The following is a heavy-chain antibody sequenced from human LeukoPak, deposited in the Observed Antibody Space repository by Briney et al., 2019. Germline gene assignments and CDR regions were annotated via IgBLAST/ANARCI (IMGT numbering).Heavy chain of an antibody. J-gene: IGHJ4*02. CDR1: GGSISSGGYC. D-gene: IGHD5-18*01. CDR3: ARDSYNYGSGSLDY. CDR2: ISYSGST. V-gene: IGHV4-61*08. Sequence: SETLSLTCTASGGSISSGGYCWSWIRQPPGKGLEWIGYISYSGSTKYNPSLKSRVTISVDTSKNQFSLKLSSVTAADTAMYYCARDSYNYGSGSLDYWGRGTLVTVSS.